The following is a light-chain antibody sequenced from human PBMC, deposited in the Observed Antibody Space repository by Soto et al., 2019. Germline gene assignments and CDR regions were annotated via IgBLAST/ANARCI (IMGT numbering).Light chain of an antibody. V-gene: IGLV1-40*01. Sequence: QSVLTQPPSVSGAPGQRVTISCTGSSSNIGAGYDVHWYQQLPGTAPKLLIYGNSNRPSGVPDRFSGSKSGTSASLAITGLQAEDEADYYCSSYGGFNNVLFGGGTKLTVL. J-gene: IGLJ3*02. CDR1: SSNIGAGYD. CDR3: SSYGGFNNVL. CDR2: GNS.